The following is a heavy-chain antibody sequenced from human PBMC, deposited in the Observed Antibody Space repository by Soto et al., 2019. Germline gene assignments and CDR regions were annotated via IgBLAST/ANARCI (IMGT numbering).Heavy chain of an antibody. CDR1: GGSLSSYY. Sequence: SETLSLTCTVSGGSLSSYYWSWIRQPPGKGLEWIGYIYYSGSTNYNPSLKSRVTISVDTSKNQFSLKLSSVTAADTAVYYCARVQRWFDPWGQGTLVTVSS. J-gene: IGHJ5*02. CDR3: ARVQRWFDP. V-gene: IGHV4-59*01. CDR2: IYYSGST.